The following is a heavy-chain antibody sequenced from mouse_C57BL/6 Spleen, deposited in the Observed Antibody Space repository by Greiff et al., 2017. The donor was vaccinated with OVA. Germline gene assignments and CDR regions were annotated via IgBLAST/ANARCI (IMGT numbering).Heavy chain of an antibody. CDR1: GFTFSSYG. CDR3: ARVSFRPYSMDY. Sequence: EVQGVESGGDLVKPGGSLKLSCAASGFTFSSYGMSWVRQTPDKRLEWVATISSGGSYTYYPDSVKGRFTISRDNATNTLYLQISSLTSEDTALYYCARVSFRPYSMDYWGQGTSVTVSS. V-gene: IGHV5-6*01. CDR2: ISSGGSYT. J-gene: IGHJ4*01.